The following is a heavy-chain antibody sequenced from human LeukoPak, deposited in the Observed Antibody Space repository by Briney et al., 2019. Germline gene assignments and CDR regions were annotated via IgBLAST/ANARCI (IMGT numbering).Heavy chain of an antibody. CDR2: ISAYNGNT. CDR1: GYTFTSYG. CDR3: AKLVWSTPPFDY. J-gene: IGHJ4*02. D-gene: IGHD2-8*01. Sequence: ASVKVSCKASGYTFTSYGISWVRQAPGQGLEWMGWISAYNGNTNYAQKLQGRVTMTTDTSTSTAYMELRSLRSDDTAVYYCAKLVWSTPPFDYWGQGTLVTVSS. V-gene: IGHV1-18*01.